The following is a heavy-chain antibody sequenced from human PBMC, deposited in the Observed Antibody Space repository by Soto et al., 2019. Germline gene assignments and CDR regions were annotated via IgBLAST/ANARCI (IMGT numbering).Heavy chain of an antibody. J-gene: IGHJ6*02. V-gene: IGHV1-18*01. Sequence: QVQLVQSGDEVKKPGASVKVSCKASGYIFVNYGIAWVRQAPGQGLEWMGWISPYTGNTHSATQVQGRLTMTTDTSTCTADMDLGSLTSGDPAVYYCVMVDNYVTPTPQDVWGQGTTVTVSS. D-gene: IGHD3-16*01. CDR2: ISPYTGNT. CDR1: GYIFVNYG. CDR3: VMVDNYVTPTPQDV.